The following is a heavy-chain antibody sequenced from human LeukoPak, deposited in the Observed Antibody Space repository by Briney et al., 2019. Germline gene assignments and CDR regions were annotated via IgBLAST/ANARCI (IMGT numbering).Heavy chain of an antibody. CDR3: ARLGYDPDGWFDP. V-gene: IGHV4-59*08. J-gene: IGHJ5*02. CDR1: GGSISSYY. D-gene: IGHD1-1*01. Sequence: SETLSLTCTVSGGSISSYYWSWIRQPPGKGLGWIGYIYYSGSTNYNPSLKSRVTISVDTSKNQFSLKLSSVTAADTAVYYCARLGYDPDGWFDPWGQGTLVTVSS. CDR2: IYYSGST.